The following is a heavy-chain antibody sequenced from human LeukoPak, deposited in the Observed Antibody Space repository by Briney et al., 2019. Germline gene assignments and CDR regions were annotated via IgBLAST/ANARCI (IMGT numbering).Heavy chain of an antibody. J-gene: IGHJ6*02. D-gene: IGHD3-16*02. Sequence: PGGSLRLSCAASGFTFDDYGMAWVRQAPGKGLEWVSYIISSSSTIYYADSVKGRFTISRDNAKNSLYLEMNSLRGDDTAVYYCARDRVGGRYHYGMDVWGLGTTVTVSS. CDR1: GFTFDDYG. V-gene: IGHV3-48*04. CDR3: ARDRVGGRYHYGMDV. CDR2: IISSSSTI.